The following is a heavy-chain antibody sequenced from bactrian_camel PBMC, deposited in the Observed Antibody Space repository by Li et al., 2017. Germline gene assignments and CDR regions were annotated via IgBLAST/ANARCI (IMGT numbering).Heavy chain of an antibody. Sequence: VQLVESGGGSVQAGGSLRLSCAASGYTGGMAWFRQAPGKEREGVAAISTIGRTEYKDSVKGRFTISKVNAKNTLYLQMSSLKPEDTAMYYRAARGGPKDLRWCSRFMRPEDFDYWGQGTQVTVS. D-gene: IGHD5*01. CDR3: AARGGPKDLRWCSRFMRPEDFDY. V-gene: IGHV3S55*01. CDR1: GYTGG. CDR2: ISTIGRT. J-gene: IGHJ6*01.